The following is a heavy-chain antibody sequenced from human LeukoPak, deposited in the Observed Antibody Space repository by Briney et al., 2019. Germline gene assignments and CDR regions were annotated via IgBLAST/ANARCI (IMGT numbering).Heavy chain of an antibody. CDR1: GFTFSSYG. CDR3: AKDLRYYDSSGY. J-gene: IGHJ4*02. CDR2: IRYDGSNK. D-gene: IGHD3-22*01. V-gene: IGHV3-30*02. Sequence: PGGSLRLSCAASGFTFSSYGMHWVRQAPGKGLEWVAFIRYDGSNKYYADSVKGRFTISRDNSKNPLYLQMNSLRAEDTAVYYCAKDLRYYDSSGYWGQGTLVTVSS.